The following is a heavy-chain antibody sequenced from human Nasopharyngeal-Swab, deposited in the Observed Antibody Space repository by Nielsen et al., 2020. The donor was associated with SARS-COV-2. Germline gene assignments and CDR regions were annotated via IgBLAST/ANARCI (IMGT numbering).Heavy chain of an antibody. J-gene: IGHJ6*02. CDR3: ARGGYCSSTSCDTYYYYGMDV. D-gene: IGHD2-2*02. CDR1: GFSFSTYW. CDR2: ISSSSSYI. Sequence: GGSLRLSCVASGFSFSTYWMSWVRQAPGKGLEWVSSISSSSSYIYYADSVKGRFTISRDNAKNSLYLQMNSLRGEDTAVYYCARGGYCSSTSCDTYYYYGMDVWGQGTTVTVS. V-gene: IGHV3-21*01.